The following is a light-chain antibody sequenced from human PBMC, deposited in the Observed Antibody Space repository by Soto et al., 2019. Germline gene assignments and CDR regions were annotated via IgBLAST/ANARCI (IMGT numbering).Light chain of an antibody. V-gene: IGKV3-20*01. CDR2: GAS. Sequence: ETVLTQSPGTLSLSPGERATLSCRASQSVSSNYLAWYQQKFGQAPRLLIYGASSRATGIPDRFSGSGSGTDFTLTINRLEPEDFAVYYCQKYGNSPRTFGQGTKVEIK. CDR3: QKYGNSPRT. J-gene: IGKJ1*01. CDR1: QSVSSNY.